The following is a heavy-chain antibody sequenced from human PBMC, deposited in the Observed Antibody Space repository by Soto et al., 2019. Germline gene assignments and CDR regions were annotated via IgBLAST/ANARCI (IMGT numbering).Heavy chain of an antibody. CDR1: GFTFSSYG. D-gene: IGHD3-3*01. Sequence: QVQLVESGGGVVQPGRSLRLSCAASGFTFSSYGMHWVRQAPGKGLEWVAVISYDGSNKNYAYSVKGRFTISRDNSKNTQYLQMNSRRAEDTAVYYCAKEVWSGPMDVWGQGTTVTVSS. V-gene: IGHV3-30*18. CDR3: AKEVWSGPMDV. J-gene: IGHJ6*02. CDR2: ISYDGSNK.